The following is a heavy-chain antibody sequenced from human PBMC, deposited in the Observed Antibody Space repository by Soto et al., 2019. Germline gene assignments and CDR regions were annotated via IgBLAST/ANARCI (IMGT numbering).Heavy chain of an antibody. CDR2: IYYSGST. CDR1: GGSISSGGYY. CDR3: ARVGPDCSSTSCYKGGFTWFDP. D-gene: IGHD2-2*02. V-gene: IGHV4-31*02. J-gene: IGHJ5*02. Sequence: LSLTCTVSGGSISSGGYYWSWIRQHPGKGLEWIGYIYYSGSTYYNPSLKSRVTISVDTSKNQFSLKLSSVTAADTAVYYCARVGPDCSSTSCYKGGFTWFDPWGQGTLVTVSS.